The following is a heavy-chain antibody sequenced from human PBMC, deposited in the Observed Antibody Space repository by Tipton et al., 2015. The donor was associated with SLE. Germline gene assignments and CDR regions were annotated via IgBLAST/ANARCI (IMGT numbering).Heavy chain of an antibody. CDR3: ASLSAPSDY. CDR2: ISAQGSST. Sequence: SLRLSCAASGFPFTNVWMHWVRQAPGKGLVWVSEISAQGSSTTYADSVEGRFSIYRDNAKSTLFLEMNSLTVDDTGVYYCASLSAPSDYWDQGTLVIVSS. V-gene: IGHV3-74*03. CDR1: GFPFTNVW. J-gene: IGHJ4*02.